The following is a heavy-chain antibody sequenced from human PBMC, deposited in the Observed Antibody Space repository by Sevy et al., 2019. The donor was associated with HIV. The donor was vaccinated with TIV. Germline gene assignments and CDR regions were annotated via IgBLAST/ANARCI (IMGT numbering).Heavy chain of an antibody. CDR2: VIPIFGTA. V-gene: IGHV1-69*06. CDR3: AVDCLRGAAAWFRDYYYYLDV. CDR1: GGTFSSYA. Sequence: ASVKVSCKASGGTFSSYAISWVRQAPGQGLEWMGGVIPIFGTANYEQKFQGRVTITADKSTSTAYMELSSLRSEDTAAYDCAVDCLRGAAAWFRDYYYYLDVWGKGTTVTVSS. J-gene: IGHJ6*03. D-gene: IGHD6-13*01.